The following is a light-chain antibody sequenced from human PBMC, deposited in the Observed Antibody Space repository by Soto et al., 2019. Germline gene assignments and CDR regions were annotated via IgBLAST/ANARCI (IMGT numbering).Light chain of an antibody. J-gene: IGKJ1*01. V-gene: IGKV3-20*01. CDR2: GAS. CDR3: QQYSSSWT. CDR1: QSVSSSY. Sequence: LAHSPSTLSLSLGERATLSCRASQSVSSSYLAWYQQKPGQPPRLLIYGASSRATGIPARFSGSGSGTDFTLTISRLEPEDFAVYYCQQYSSSWTFGQGTKVDIK.